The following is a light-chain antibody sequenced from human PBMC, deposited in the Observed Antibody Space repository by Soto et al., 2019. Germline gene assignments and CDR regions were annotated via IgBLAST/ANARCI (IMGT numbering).Light chain of an antibody. CDR1: QSVSSTY. Sequence: IVLTQSPGTLSLSPGERATLSCRASQSVSSTYLAWYQQNPGQAPRVLIYGASSRGTGIPDMFSGSGSRTDFTLTISSLEPEDFAVYYCQHYGSLVLTFGGGTKVEIK. CDR3: QHYGSLVLT. V-gene: IGKV3-20*01. J-gene: IGKJ4*01. CDR2: GAS.